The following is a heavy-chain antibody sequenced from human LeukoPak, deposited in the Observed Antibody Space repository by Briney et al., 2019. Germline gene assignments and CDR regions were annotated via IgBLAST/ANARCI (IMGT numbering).Heavy chain of an antibody. D-gene: IGHD1-1*01. Sequence: GASVKVSCKASGYTFTSYGISWVRQAPGQGLEWMGWISAYNGNTNYAQKLQGRVTMTTDTSTSTAYMELRSLRSDDTAVYYCARGYSHYLPIDLFDPWGQGTLVTVSS. CDR1: GYTFTSYG. J-gene: IGHJ5*02. CDR3: ARGYSHYLPIDLFDP. V-gene: IGHV1-18*01. CDR2: ISAYNGNT.